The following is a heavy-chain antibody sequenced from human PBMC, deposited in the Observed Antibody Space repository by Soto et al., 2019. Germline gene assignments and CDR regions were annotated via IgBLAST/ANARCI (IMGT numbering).Heavy chain of an antibody. CDR1: GGSFSGYC. Sequence: SETLSLTCAVYGGSFSGYCWSWIRQPPGKGLEWIGEINHSGSTNYNPSLKSRVTISVDTSKNQFSLKLSSVTAADTAVYYCAREGSITIFGVVIKALDYWGQGTLVTVSS. J-gene: IGHJ4*02. V-gene: IGHV4-34*01. CDR3: AREGSITIFGVVIKALDY. CDR2: INHSGST. D-gene: IGHD3-3*01.